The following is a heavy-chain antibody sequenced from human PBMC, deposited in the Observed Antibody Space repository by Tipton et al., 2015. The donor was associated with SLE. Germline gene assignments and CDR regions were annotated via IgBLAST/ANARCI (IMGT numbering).Heavy chain of an antibody. Sequence: SLRLSCAASGFTFGSGFTFDNYAMSWVRQVPGKGLEWVSGITWNGGEVDYAESVKGRFTISRDNAKNSLFLQMNSLRAEDTAVYYCAGGGRGPVYFDYWGQGTLVTVSS. CDR3: AGGGRGPVYFDY. D-gene: IGHD1-26*01. CDR1: GFTFGSGFTFDNYA. J-gene: IGHJ4*02. CDR2: ITWNGGEV. V-gene: IGHV3-9*01.